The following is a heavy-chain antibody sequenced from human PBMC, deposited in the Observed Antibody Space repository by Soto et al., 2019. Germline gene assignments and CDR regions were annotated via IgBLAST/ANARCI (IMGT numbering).Heavy chain of an antibody. CDR2: INHSGST. CDR1: GGSFSGYY. D-gene: IGHD1-20*01. J-gene: IGHJ6*02. CDR3: ARGLTINWNYYYYGMDV. V-gene: IGHV4-34*01. Sequence: PSETLSLTCAVYGGSFSGYYWSWIRQPPGKGLEWIGEINHSGSTNYNPSLKSRVTISVDTSKNQFSLKLSSVTAADTAVYYCARGLTINWNYYYYGMDVWGQGTTVTVSS.